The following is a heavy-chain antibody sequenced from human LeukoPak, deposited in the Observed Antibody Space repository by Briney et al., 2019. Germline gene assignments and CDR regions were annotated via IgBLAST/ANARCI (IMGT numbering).Heavy chain of an antibody. CDR3: ARADCSSTSCYGRLIDY. CDR1: GGSISSYY. D-gene: IGHD2-2*01. J-gene: IGHJ4*02. V-gene: IGHV4-34*01. Sequence: PSETLSLTCTASGGSISSYYWSWIRQPPGKGLEWIGEINHSGSTNYNPSLKSRVTISVDTSKNQFSLKLSSVTAADTAVYYCARADCSSTSCYGRLIDYWGQGTLVTVSS. CDR2: INHSGST.